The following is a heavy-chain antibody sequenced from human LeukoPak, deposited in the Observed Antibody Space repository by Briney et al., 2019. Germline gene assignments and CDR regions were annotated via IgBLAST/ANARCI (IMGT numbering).Heavy chain of an antibody. CDR1: GFTFSSYA. CDR3: ARDRLAVAELDY. CDR2: ISYDGSNK. D-gene: IGHD6-19*01. Sequence: GGSLRLSCAASGFTFSSYAMHWVRQAPGKGLEWVAVISYDGSNKYYADSVKGRFTISRDNSKNTLYLQMSSLRAEDTAVYYCARDRLAVAELDYWGQGTLVTVSS. V-gene: IGHV3-30-3*01. J-gene: IGHJ4*02.